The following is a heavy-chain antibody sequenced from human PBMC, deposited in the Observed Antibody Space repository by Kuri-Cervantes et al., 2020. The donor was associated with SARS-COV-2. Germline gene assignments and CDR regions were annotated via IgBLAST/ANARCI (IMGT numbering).Heavy chain of an antibody. CDR3: ARRATVTMRFDY. V-gene: IGHV4-34*01. Sequence: GSLRLSCAVYGGSFSGYYWSRIRQPPGKGLEWIGEINHSGSTNYNPSLKSRVTISVDTSKNQFSLKLSSVTAADTAVYYCARRATVTMRFDYWGQGTLVTVSS. CDR2: INHSGST. J-gene: IGHJ4*02. CDR1: GGSFSGYY. D-gene: IGHD4-17*01.